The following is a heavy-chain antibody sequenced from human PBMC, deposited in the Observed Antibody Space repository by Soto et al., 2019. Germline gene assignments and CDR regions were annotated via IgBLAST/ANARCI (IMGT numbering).Heavy chain of an antibody. CDR2: IFYSGNT. CDR1: GGSISSGGYY. D-gene: IGHD3-22*01. V-gene: IGHV4-31*03. J-gene: IGHJ4*02. CDR3: ARATYYYDSSGYSDRVLDY. Sequence: SETLSLTCTVSGGSISSGGYYWSWIRQHPGKGLEWIGYIFYSGNTYYTPSLKSRVTISVDTSKNQFSLKLSSVTAADTAVYYCARATYYYDSSGYSDRVLDYWGQGTLVPVSS.